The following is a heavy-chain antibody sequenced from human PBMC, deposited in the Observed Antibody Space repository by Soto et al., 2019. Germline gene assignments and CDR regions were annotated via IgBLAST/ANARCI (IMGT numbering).Heavy chain of an antibody. D-gene: IGHD2-21*02. CDR2: ITGSGLTI. J-gene: IGHJ4*02. Sequence: LRLSCEASGFTFSKYAMIWVRQAPGKGQEWVSGITGSGLTIEHSASVKGRFTISRDNPKNTVYLQMNSLRAEDTAIYYCAKDDVSGDGLWLVSDWGQGTPVTVSS. CDR1: GFTFSKYA. V-gene: IGHV3-23*01. CDR3: AKDDVSGDGLWLVSD.